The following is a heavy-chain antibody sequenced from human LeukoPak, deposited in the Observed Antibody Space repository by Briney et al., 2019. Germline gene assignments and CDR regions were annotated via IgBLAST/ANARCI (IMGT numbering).Heavy chain of an antibody. D-gene: IGHD6-13*01. V-gene: IGHV1-2*06. CDR1: GYTFTGYY. J-gene: IGHJ4*02. CDR2: INPNSGGT. CDR3: ARISQQLVPPYFDY. Sequence: GASVKVSCKASGYTFTGYYMHWVRQAPGQGLEWMGRINPNSGGTNYAQKFQGRVTMTRDTHISTTYMELSRLRSDDTAVYYCARISQQLVPPYFDYWGQGTLVTVSS.